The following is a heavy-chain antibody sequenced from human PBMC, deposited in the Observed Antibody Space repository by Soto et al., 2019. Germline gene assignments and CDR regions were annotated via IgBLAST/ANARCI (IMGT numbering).Heavy chain of an antibody. CDR3: ATTPIFGVAYNWFDP. J-gene: IGHJ5*02. Sequence: GASVKVSCKASGGTFSSYAISWVRQAPGQGLEWMGGTIPIFGTANYAQKFQGRVTITADESTSTAYMELSSLRSEDAAVYYCATTPIFGVAYNWFDPWGQGTLVTVSS. CDR2: TIPIFGTA. CDR1: GGTFSSYA. V-gene: IGHV1-69*13. D-gene: IGHD3-3*01.